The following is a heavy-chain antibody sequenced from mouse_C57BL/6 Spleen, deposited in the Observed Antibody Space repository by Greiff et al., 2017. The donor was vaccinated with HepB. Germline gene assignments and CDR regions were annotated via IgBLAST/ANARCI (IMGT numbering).Heavy chain of an antibody. J-gene: IGHJ3*01. CDR2: IDPSDSYT. CDR3: ARPYGNEGFAY. CDR1: GYTFTSYW. D-gene: IGHD2-1*01. V-gene: IGHV1-69*01. Sequence: QVHVKQPGAELVMPGASVKLSCKASGYTFTSYWMHWVKQRPGQGLEWIGEIDPSDSYTNYNQKFKGKSTLTVDKSSSTAYMQLSSLTSEDSAVYYCARPYGNEGFAYWGQGTLVTVSA.